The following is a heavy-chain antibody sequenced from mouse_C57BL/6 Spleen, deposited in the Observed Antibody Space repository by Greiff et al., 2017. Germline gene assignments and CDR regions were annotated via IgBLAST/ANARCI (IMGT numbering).Heavy chain of an antibody. CDR1: GFTFSDFY. D-gene: IGHD2-10*01. J-gene: IGHJ1*03. CDR2: SRNKANDYTT. Sequence: EVKLMESGGGLVQSGRSLRLSCATSGFTFSDFYMEWVRQAPGKGLEWIAASRNKANDYTTEYSASVKGRFIVSRDTSQSILYLQMNALRAEDTAIYYCARAPYYGNGWYFDVWGTGTTVTVSS. CDR3: ARAPYYGNGWYFDV. V-gene: IGHV7-1*01.